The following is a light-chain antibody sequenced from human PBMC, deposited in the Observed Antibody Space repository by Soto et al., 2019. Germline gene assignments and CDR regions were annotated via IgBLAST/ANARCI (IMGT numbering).Light chain of an antibody. CDR3: QQRSNWHSLT. Sequence: EIVLTQSPGTLSLSPWERATLSCRASQSVSSYLAWYQQKPGQAPRLLLYDASNRATGIPARFSGSGSGTDFTLTISSLEPEDFAVYYCQQRSNWHSLTFGGGTKVDIK. CDR2: DAS. CDR1: QSVSSY. V-gene: IGKV3-11*01. J-gene: IGKJ4*01.